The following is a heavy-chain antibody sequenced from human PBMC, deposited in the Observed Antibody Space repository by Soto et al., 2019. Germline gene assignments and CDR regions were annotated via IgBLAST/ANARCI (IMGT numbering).Heavy chain of an antibody. CDR3: ARAAQYSYTFYYYYYGMDV. Sequence: PWGSLRLSCSASGFTFSSYDMHWVRQATGKGLEWVSAIGTAGCTYYPGSVKGRFTISRENAKNSLYLQMNSLRAGDTAVYYCARAAQYSYTFYYYYYGMDVWGQGTTVTVSS. CDR2: IGTAGCT. V-gene: IGHV3-13*01. D-gene: IGHD5-18*01. CDR1: GFTFSSYD. J-gene: IGHJ6*02.